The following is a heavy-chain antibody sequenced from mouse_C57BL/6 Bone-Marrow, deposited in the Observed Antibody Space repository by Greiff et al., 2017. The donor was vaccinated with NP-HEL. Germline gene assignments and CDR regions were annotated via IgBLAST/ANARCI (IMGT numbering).Heavy chain of an antibody. CDR3: ARREGLRRQAWFAY. D-gene: IGHD2-4*01. V-gene: IGHV1-55*01. Sequence: QVHVKQPGAELVKPGASVKMSCKASGYTFTSYWITWVKQRPGQGLEWIGDIYPGSGSTNYTEKFKSKATLTVDTSSSTAYMQLSSLTSEDSAVYYCARREGLRRQAWFAYWGQGTLVTVSA. CDR1: GYTFTSYW. CDR2: IYPGSGST. J-gene: IGHJ3*01.